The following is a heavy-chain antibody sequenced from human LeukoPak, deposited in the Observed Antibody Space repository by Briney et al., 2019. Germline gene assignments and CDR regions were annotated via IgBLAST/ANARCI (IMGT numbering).Heavy chain of an antibody. V-gene: IGHV1-2*02. CDR3: ARSGIHIVAYWYFDL. Sequence: GASVKVSCKASGYTFTGYYMHWVRQAPGQGLEWMGWINPNSGGTNYAQKFQGRVTMTRDTSISTAYMELSRLRSDDTAVYYCARSGIHIVAYWYFDLWGRGTLVTVSS. J-gene: IGHJ2*01. CDR1: GYTFTGYY. D-gene: IGHD2-15*01. CDR2: INPNSGGT.